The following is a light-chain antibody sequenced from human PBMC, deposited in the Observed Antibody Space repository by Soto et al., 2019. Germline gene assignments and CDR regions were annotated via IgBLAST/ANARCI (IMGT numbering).Light chain of an antibody. V-gene: IGLV1-40*01. CDR1: SSNIGAGYD. J-gene: IGLJ1*01. CDR3: QSYDSSLSGYYV. Sequence: QSVLTQPPSVSGAPGQRVTISCTGSSSNIGAGYDVHWYQQLPGTAPKLLIYGNSNRPSGVPDRFSGSKSGTSASLAITGLKAEDEAEYYCQSYDSSLSGYYVFGTGTKLTVL. CDR2: GNS.